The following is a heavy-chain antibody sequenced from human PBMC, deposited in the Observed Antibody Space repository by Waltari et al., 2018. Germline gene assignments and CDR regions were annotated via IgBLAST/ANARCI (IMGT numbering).Heavy chain of an antibody. CDR1: GGSFSGYY. V-gene: IGHV4-34*01. CDR2: INHSGST. Sequence: QVQLQQWGAGLLKPSETLSLTCAVYGGSFSGYYWSWIRQPPRKGLEWIGEINHSGSTNYNPSLKSRVTISVDTSKNQFSLKLSSVTAADTAVYYCARGDSSGWLGGYYYYYGMDVWGQGTTVTVSS. J-gene: IGHJ6*02. D-gene: IGHD6-19*01. CDR3: ARGDSSGWLGGYYYYYGMDV.